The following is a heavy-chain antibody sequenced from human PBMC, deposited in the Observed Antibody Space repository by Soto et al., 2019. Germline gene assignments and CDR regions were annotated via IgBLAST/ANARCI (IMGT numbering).Heavy chain of an antibody. CDR3: ARATCSSTSCYLYYYGMDV. V-gene: IGHV4-61*01. J-gene: IGHJ6*02. D-gene: IGHD2-2*01. Sequence: WETLSLTCTVSGGSVSSGTYYWSWIRQPPGKGLEWIGYIYHSGSANNNPSLKSRVAISVDMSKNQFSLKLSSVTAADTAVYYCARATCSSTSCYLYYYGMDVWGQGTTVTVSS. CDR2: IYHSGSA. CDR1: GGSVSSGTYY.